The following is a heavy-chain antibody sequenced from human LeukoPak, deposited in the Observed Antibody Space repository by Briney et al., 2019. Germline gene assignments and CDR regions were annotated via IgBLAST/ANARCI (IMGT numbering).Heavy chain of an antibody. Sequence: ASVTVSCKASGGTFSSYAINWVRQAPGQGLEWMGGIIPIFGTTNYAQRFQGRVTITADESTSTAYMELSSLRSDDTAVYYCARDAFYDILTGYYPWYYYGMDVWGQGTTVTVSS. J-gene: IGHJ6*02. CDR1: GGTFSSYA. CDR3: ARDAFYDILTGYYPWYYYGMDV. D-gene: IGHD3-9*01. V-gene: IGHV1-69*13. CDR2: IIPIFGTT.